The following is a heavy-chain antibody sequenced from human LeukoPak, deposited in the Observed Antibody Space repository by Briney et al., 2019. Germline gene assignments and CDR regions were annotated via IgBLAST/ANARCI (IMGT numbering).Heavy chain of an antibody. V-gene: IGHV1-18*01. Sequence: ASVKVSFKSSGCTFSNYIITWVRQAPGQGLEWMGGISAYNGNTNYAQSFQDRLTLTTDTPTTTAYIEVRSAKSDDEAVYYCARCQKSWLPQPLHYWGQGTLVTVS. CDR1: GCTFSNYI. CDR2: ISAYNGNT. D-gene: IGHD5-24*01. J-gene: IGHJ4*02. CDR3: ARCQKSWLPQPLHY.